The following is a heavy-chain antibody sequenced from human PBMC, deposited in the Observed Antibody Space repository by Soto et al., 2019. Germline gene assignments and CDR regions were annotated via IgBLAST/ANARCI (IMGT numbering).Heavy chain of an antibody. Sequence: SETLSLTCTISGGSISGFYWGWIRQPPGKGLEWIGNIYYSGSANYDPSLRSRVTISLNTSKNQFSLNLNSVTAADTAIYYCARWTYWGGDCYWLDFGGRGTLVTVSS. CDR3: ARWTYWGGDCYWLDF. D-gene: IGHD2-21*02. V-gene: IGHV4-59*01. CDR1: GGSISGFY. CDR2: IYYSGSA. J-gene: IGHJ4*02.